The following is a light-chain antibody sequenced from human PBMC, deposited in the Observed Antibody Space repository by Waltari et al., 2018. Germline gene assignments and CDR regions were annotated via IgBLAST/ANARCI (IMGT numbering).Light chain of an antibody. CDR1: QGVLYSSNNKNY. J-gene: IGKJ4*01. V-gene: IGKV4-1*01. CDR2: WAS. CDR3: QQYYSTPPLT. Sequence: DIGLTQAPDSLALSLGGRATINCKSSQGVLYSSNNKNYLAWYQQKPGQPPKLLIYWASTRESGVPDRFSGSGSGTDFTLTISSLQAEDVAVYYCQQYYSTPPLTFGRGTKVEIK.